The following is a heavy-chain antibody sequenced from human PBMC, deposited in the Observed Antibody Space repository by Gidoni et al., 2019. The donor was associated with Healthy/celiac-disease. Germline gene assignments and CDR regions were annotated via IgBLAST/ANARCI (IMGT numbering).Heavy chain of an antibody. CDR1: GYTFTSYA. Sequence: QVQLVQSGAEVKKPGASVKVSCKASGYTFTSYAMHWVRQAPGQRLEWMGWIHAGNGNTKYSQKFQGRVTITRDTSASTAYMELSSLRSEDTAVYYCARDPGMRWLQFFFDYWGQGTLVTVSS. CDR2: IHAGNGNT. D-gene: IGHD5-12*01. J-gene: IGHJ4*02. CDR3: ARDPGMRWLQFFFDY. V-gene: IGHV1-3*01.